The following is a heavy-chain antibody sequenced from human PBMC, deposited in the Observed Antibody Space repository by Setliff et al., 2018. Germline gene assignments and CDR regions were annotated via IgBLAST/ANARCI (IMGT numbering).Heavy chain of an antibody. J-gene: IGHJ6*02. CDR1: EFTLSTYW. CDR3: ARDGVFYAMDV. Sequence: PGGSLRLSCAASEFTLSTYWIHWVRQAPRKGLVWVSRINSDGSTTTYADSVKGRFTISRDNAKDSLYLQMNSLRAEDTALYYCARDGVFYAMDVWGRGTTVTVSS. D-gene: IGHD3-10*01. V-gene: IGHV3-74*01. CDR2: INSDGSTT.